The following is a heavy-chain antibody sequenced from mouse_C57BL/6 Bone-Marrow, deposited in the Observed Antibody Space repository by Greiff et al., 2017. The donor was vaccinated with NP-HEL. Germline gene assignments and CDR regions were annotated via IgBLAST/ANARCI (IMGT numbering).Heavy chain of an antibody. J-gene: IGHJ4*01. D-gene: IGHD1-1*01. V-gene: IGHV7-1*01. CDR3: ARDYYGTKAMDY. CDR1: GFTFSDFY. Sequence: EVKLMESGGGLVQSGRSLRLSCATSGFTFSDFYMEWVRQAPGKGLEWIAASRNKANDYTTEYSASVKGRFIVSRDTSQSILYLQMNALRAEDTAIYYCARDYYGTKAMDYWGQGTSVTVSS. CDR2: SRNKANDYTT.